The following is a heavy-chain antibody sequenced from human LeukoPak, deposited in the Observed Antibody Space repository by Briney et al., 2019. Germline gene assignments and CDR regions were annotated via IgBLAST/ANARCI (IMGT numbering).Heavy chain of an antibody. CDR1: GFSLSTSGVC. J-gene: IGHJ4*02. D-gene: IGHD3-3*01. CDR3: AHGQTGVDQFDY. V-gene: IGHV2-5*02. Sequence: SGPTLVNPTQTLTLTCTFSGFSLSTSGVCVGWIRQPSGKALEWLALNYWDDDKRYSPSLKSRLTITKDTSKNQVVLTMTNMDPVDTATYYCAHGQTGVDQFDYWGQGTLVTVSS. CDR2: NYWDDDK.